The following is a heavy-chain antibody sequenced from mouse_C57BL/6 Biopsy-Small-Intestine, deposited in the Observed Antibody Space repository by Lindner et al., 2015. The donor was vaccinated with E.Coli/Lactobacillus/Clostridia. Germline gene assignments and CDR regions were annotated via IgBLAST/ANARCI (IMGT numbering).Heavy chain of an antibody. CDR2: LLPGSGSS. CDR1: LYIHWLL. CDR3: AREGDYDFDVVDY. J-gene: IGHJ2*01. V-gene: IGHV1-9*01. Sequence: VQLQESGAEVIEAWGLSEAFLQGYWLYIHWLLDRVGKQRPGHGLEWIGELLPGSGSSNYNEKFKGKATFTADTSSNTAYMQVSSLTTEDSAIYYCAREGDYDFDVVDYWGQGTTLTVSS. D-gene: IGHD2-4*01.